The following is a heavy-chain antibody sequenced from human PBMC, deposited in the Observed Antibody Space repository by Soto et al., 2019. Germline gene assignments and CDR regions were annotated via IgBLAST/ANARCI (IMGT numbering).Heavy chain of an antibody. CDR3: ARGAYERGSWYFDL. CDR2: ISTSSGYI. D-gene: IGHD3-16*01. V-gene: IGHV3-21*01. J-gene: IGHJ2*01. Sequence: EVQLVESGGGLVKPGGSLRLSCADSGFTFSTHSMNWVRQAPGKGLEWVSSISTSSGYIYYADSVKGRFTISRDNAKNSLYVQMNSLKAEDTAIYYCARGAYERGSWYFDLWGRGTLVTVSS. CDR1: GFTFSTHS.